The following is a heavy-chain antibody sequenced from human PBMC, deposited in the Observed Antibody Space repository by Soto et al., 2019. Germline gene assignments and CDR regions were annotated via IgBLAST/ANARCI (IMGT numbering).Heavy chain of an antibody. CDR2: ISSGSDYI. CDR1: GFTFSSYS. Sequence: EVQLVESGGGMVQPGGSLRLSCAASGFTFSSYSMNWVRQAPGKGLEWVSYISSGSDYIFYADSVKGRFTISRDNAKNSLFLQMNSLTAEDTAVYYCARSPVVDAFNVWGQGTVVTVSS. J-gene: IGHJ3*01. V-gene: IGHV3-21*01. CDR3: ARSPVVDAFNV.